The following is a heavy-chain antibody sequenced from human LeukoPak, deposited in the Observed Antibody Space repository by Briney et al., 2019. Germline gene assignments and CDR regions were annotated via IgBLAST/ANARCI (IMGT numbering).Heavy chain of an antibody. CDR3: ARVGIAAAGKN. Sequence: SETLSLTCTVSGGSISSYYWSWIRQPPGKGLEWIGYLYNTGSTNYNPSLKSRVTISVDTSKNQFSLKLSSVTAADTAVYYCARVGIAAAGKNWGQGTLVTVSS. CDR2: LYNTGST. V-gene: IGHV4-59*12. D-gene: IGHD6-13*01. J-gene: IGHJ4*02. CDR1: GGSISSYY.